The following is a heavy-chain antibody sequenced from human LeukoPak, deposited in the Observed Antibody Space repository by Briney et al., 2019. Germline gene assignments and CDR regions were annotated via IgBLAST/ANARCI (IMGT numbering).Heavy chain of an antibody. J-gene: IGHJ6*03. CDR3: ARQVVGYCSGGSCRKEDYYYYMDV. V-gene: IGHV5-51*01. CDR1: GYRFTSYW. D-gene: IGHD2-15*01. Sequence: KRGESLKISCKGSGYRFTSYWIGWARQMPGKGLEWMGIIYPGDSDTRYSPSFQGQVTISADKSISTAYLQWSSLKASDTAMYYCARQVVGYCSGGSCRKEDYYYYMDVWGKGTTVTVSS. CDR2: IYPGDSDT.